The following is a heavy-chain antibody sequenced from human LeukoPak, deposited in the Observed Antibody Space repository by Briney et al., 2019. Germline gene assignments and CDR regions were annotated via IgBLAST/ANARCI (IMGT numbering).Heavy chain of an antibody. Sequence: ASVKVSCKASGYTFTSYAMNWVRQAPGQGLEWMGWINTNTGNPTYAQGFTGRFVFSLDTSVSTAYLQISSLKAEDTAVYYCAREFPSTAMVTGNFDYWGQGTLVTVSS. CDR2: INTNTGNP. CDR1: GYTFTSYA. D-gene: IGHD5-18*01. V-gene: IGHV7-4-1*02. J-gene: IGHJ4*02. CDR3: AREFPSTAMVTGNFDY.